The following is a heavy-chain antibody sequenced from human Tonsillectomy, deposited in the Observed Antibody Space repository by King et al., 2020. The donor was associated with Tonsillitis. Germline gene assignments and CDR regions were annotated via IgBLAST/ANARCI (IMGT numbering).Heavy chain of an antibody. CDR2: ISYDGSNK. CDR1: GFTFSSYA. D-gene: IGHD6-19*01. Sequence: VQLVESGGGVVQPGRSLRLSCAASGFTFSSYAMHWVRQAPGKGLEWVAVISYDGSNKYYADSVKGRFTISRDNSKNTLYLQMNSLRAEDTAVYYCWYSSGPFDYWGQGTLVTVSS. J-gene: IGHJ4*02. V-gene: IGHV3-30*04. CDR3: WYSSGPFDY.